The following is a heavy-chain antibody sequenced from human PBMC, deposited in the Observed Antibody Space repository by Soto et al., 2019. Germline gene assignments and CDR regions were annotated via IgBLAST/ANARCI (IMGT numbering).Heavy chain of an antibody. V-gene: IGHV3-30*18. CDR1: GFTFSSYG. CDR3: AKEGYSSSSGIGY. CDR2: ISYDGSNK. Sequence: QVQLVESGGGVVQPGRSLRLSCAASGFTFSSYGMHWVRQAPGKGLEWVAVISYDGSNKYYADSVKGRFTISRDNSKNTLYLQMNSLRAEDTAVYYCAKEGYSSSSGIGYWGQGTLVTLSS. J-gene: IGHJ4*02. D-gene: IGHD6-13*01.